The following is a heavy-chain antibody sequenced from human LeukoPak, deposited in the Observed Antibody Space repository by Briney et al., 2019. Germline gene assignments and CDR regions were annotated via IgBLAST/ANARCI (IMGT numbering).Heavy chain of an antibody. CDR1: GGSISSSSYY. CDR2: IYYSGST. V-gene: IGHV4-39*07. J-gene: IGHJ5*02. D-gene: IGHD6-19*01. Sequence: RASETLSLTCTVSGGSISSSSYYWGWIRQPPGKGLEWIGSIYYSGSTYYNPSLKSRVTISVDTSKNQFSLKLSSVTAGDTAVYYCARVRWDDSSGWQNWFDPWGQGTLVTVSS. CDR3: ARVRWDDSSGWQNWFDP.